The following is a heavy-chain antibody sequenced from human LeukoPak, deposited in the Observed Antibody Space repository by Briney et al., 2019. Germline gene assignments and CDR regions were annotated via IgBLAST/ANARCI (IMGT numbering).Heavy chain of an antibody. J-gene: IGHJ4*02. V-gene: IGHV3-7*01. CDR1: GFSVSGYW. Sequence: GGSLRLSCAVSGFSVSGYWMTWVRQAPGKGLEWVANIRQDGGEKNYVDSVKGRFTISRDNAENSLFLQMNSLRVEDTAVYYCAREWQGGIAAAGTRIEGDYWGQGTLVAVSS. CDR2: IRQDGGEK. D-gene: IGHD6-13*01. CDR3: AREWQGGIAAAGTRIEGDY.